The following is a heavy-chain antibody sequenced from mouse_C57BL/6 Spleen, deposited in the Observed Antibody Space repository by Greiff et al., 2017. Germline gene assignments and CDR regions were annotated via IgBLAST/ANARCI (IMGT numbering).Heavy chain of an antibody. CDR3: ARDQGGYGDFYAMDY. D-gene: IGHD2-13*01. CDR2: INYDGSST. J-gene: IGHJ4*01. CDR1: GFTFSDYY. V-gene: IGHV5-16*01. Sequence: EVKLMESEGGLVQPGSSMKLSCTASGFTFSDYYMAWVRQVPEKGLEWVANINYDGSSTYYLDSLKSRFIISRDNAKNILYLQMSSLKSEDTATYYCARDQGGYGDFYAMDYWGQGTSVTVSS.